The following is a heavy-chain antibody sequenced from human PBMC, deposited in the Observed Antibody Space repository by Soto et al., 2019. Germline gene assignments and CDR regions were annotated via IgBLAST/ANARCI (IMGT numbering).Heavy chain of an antibody. V-gene: IGHV5-51*01. CDR2: IYPGDSDS. CDR3: ARHKGYCSSTSCYGMGV. J-gene: IGHJ6*02. CDR1: GYTFTTYW. Sequence: PGESLKISCEGSGYTFTTYWVAWVRQIPGKGLEWVGSIYPGDSDSRYNPSVQGQVTISADRSISTAYLQWNSLKASDTAMYFCARHKGYCSSTSCYGMGVWGQGTTVTVSS. D-gene: IGHD2-15*01.